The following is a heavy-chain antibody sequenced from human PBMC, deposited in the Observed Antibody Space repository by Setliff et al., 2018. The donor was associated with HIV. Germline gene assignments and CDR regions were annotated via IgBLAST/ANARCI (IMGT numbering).Heavy chain of an antibody. J-gene: IGHJ4*02. Sequence: GASVKVSCKASGYTFTSYYMHWVRQAPGQGLEWVSLISSDGSTTTYADSVKGRFTVSRDNARNTLYLQMNSLRPDDTAVYYCATDRFFVANYWGPGTLVTVSS. CDR1: GYTFTSYY. CDR2: ISSDGSTT. V-gene: IGHV3-74*03. CDR3: ATDRFFVANY. D-gene: IGHD2-8*01.